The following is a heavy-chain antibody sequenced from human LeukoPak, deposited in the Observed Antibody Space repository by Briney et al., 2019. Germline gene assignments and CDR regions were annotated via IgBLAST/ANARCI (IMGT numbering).Heavy chain of an antibody. CDR2: IYYSGST. Sequence: SETLSLTCTVSGGSISSYYWSWIRQPAGKGLEWIGYIYYSGSTNYNPSLKSRVTISVDTSKNQFSLKLSSVTAADTAVYYCARHHSADYYGSGSYYIDYWGRGTLVTVSS. J-gene: IGHJ4*02. CDR3: ARHHSADYYGSGSYYIDY. V-gene: IGHV4-59*08. D-gene: IGHD3-10*01. CDR1: GGSISSYY.